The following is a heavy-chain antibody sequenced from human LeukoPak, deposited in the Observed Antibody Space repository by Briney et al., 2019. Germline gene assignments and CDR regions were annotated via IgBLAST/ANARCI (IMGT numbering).Heavy chain of an antibody. J-gene: IGHJ4*02. CDR3: ARDPSWYGVTSFFFDF. V-gene: IGHV1-2*02. D-gene: IGHD3-10*01. CDR2: INPNLGDS. CDR1: GYTFTDNY. Sequence: ASVKVSCKASGYTFTDNYLHWVRQAPGQGLEWMGWINPNLGDSRYAQMFQGRVTMTRDTSISTVYMELRRLRSDDTAVYYCARDPSWYGVTSFFFDFWGQGSLVTVSS.